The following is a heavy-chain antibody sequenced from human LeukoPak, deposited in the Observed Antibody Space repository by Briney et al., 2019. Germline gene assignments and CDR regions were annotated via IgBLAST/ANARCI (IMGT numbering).Heavy chain of an antibody. D-gene: IGHD3-10*01. J-gene: IGHJ6*04. CDR2: ILSSSSTI. CDR3: ARAVGHGSGSPRMDV. Sequence: GGSLRLSCAASGFTFNTHSMNWVRQAPGKGLEWVSYILSSSSTIYHADSVKGRFTISRDNAKNSLFLQMNSLRADDTAVYYCARAVGHGSGSPRMDVWGNGTTVTVSS. CDR1: GFTFNTHS. V-gene: IGHV3-48*01.